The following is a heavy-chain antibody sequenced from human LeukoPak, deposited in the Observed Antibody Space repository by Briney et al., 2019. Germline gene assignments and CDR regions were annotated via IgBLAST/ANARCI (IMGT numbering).Heavy chain of an antibody. CDR3: ARASYDSSGPNFDY. CDR2: IIPILGIA. Sequence: ASVKVSCKASGGTFSSYAISWVRQAPGQGLEWMGRIIPILGIANYAQKFQGRVTITADKSTSTAYMELSSLRSEDTAVYYCARASYDSSGPNFDYWGQGALVTVSS. V-gene: IGHV1-69*04. D-gene: IGHD3-22*01. J-gene: IGHJ4*02. CDR1: GGTFSSYA.